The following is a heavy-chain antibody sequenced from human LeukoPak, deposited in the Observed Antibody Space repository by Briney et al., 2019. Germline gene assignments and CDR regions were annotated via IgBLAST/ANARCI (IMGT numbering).Heavy chain of an antibody. D-gene: IGHD3-22*01. J-gene: IGHJ4*02. CDR3: ARGTRYDSSGYPLDY. Sequence: ASVRVSCKASAYTFTSYGVSWVRQATGQGLEWMGWMNPNSGNTGYAQKFQGRVTMTRNTSISTAYMELSSLRSEDTAVYYCARGTRYDSSGYPLDYWGQGTLVTVSS. V-gene: IGHV1-8*02. CDR1: AYTFTSYG. CDR2: MNPNSGNT.